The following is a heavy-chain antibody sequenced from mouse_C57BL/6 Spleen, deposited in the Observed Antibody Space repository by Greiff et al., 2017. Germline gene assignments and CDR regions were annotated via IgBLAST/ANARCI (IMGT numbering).Heavy chain of an antibody. V-gene: IGHV14-4*01. CDR3: TIYDYDDGYYAMDY. CDR2: IDPENGDT. CDR1: GFNIKDDY. J-gene: IGHJ4*01. D-gene: IGHD2-4*01. Sequence: VQLQQSGAELVRPGASVKLSCTASGFNIKDDYMHWVKQRPEQGLEWIGWIDPENGDTEYAPKFQGKATITADTSSNTAYLQLSSLTSEDTAVYYCTIYDYDDGYYAMDYWGQGTSVTVAS.